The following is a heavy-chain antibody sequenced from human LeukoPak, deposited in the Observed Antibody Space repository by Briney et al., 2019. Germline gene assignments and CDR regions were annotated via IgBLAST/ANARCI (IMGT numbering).Heavy chain of an antibody. Sequence: GGSLRLSCATSGFTFSDYEMNWVRQAPGKGLEWVSHISTTGGTIYYTGSVKGRFTVSRDNAKNSLSLQMNSLRVEDTAVYYCARAGSGSYYIPFDYWGQGILVTVSS. CDR1: GFTFSDYE. CDR3: ARAGSGSYYIPFDY. CDR2: ISTTGGTI. V-gene: IGHV3-48*03. J-gene: IGHJ4*02. D-gene: IGHD3-10*01.